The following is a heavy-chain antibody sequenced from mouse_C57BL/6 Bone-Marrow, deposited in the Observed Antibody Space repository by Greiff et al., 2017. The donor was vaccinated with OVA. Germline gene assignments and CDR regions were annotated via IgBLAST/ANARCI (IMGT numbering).Heavy chain of an antibody. CDR3: ARELRFYYFDY. CDR2: ISYSGST. CDR1: GYSITSGYD. J-gene: IGHJ2*01. Sequence: VQLQQSGPGMVKPSQSLSLTCTVTGYSITSGYDWHWIRHFPGNKLEWMGYISYSGSTNYNPSLKSRISITHDTSKNHFFLKLNSVTTEDTATYYCARELRFYYFDYWGPGTTLTVSS. V-gene: IGHV3-1*01. D-gene: IGHD1-1*01.